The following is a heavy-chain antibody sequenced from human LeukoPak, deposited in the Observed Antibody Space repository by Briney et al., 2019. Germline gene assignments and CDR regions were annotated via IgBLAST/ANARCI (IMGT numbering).Heavy chain of an antibody. Sequence: ASVEVSCKASAYTFIRFGISWVRQAPGQGLEWMGWISANNGNTNYAQKFQGRVTMTTDTSTSTGYMELRGLRSDDTAVYYCARDHMVRSLAGTLDYWGQGTLVTLSS. D-gene: IGHD2-15*01. CDR2: ISANNGNT. V-gene: IGHV1-18*01. CDR1: AYTFIRFG. CDR3: ARDHMVRSLAGTLDY. J-gene: IGHJ4*02.